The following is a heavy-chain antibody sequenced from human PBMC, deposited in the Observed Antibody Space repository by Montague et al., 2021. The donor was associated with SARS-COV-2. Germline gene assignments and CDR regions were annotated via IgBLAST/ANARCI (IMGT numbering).Heavy chain of an antibody. CDR3: AHSNGGSGSYLYFDY. CDR2: IYWDDDK. D-gene: IGHD3-10*01. V-gene: IGHV2-5*02. CDR1: GFSLSTSGVG. Sequence: PALVKPTQTLTLTCTFSGFSLSTSGVGVGWIRQPPGKALEWLSPIYWDDDKRYSPSLKSRLTITKDTSKNQVVLTMTNMDPVDTATFYCAHSNGGSGSYLYFDYWGQGTLVTVSS. J-gene: IGHJ4*02.